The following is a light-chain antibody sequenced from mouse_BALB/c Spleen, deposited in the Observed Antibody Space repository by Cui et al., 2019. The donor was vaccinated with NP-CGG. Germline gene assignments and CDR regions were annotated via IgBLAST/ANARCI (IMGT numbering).Light chain of an antibody. CDR3: ALWYSNHWV. V-gene: IGLV1*01. J-gene: IGLJ1*01. Sequence: DVVTTESSLTTSPGETVTLTCRSSTGAGTTSNYANWVQEKPDHLFTGLIGGTNNRAPGVPARFSGSLIGDKAALTITGAQTEDEAIYFCALWYSNHWVFGGGTKLTVL. CDR1: TGAGTTSNY. CDR2: GTN.